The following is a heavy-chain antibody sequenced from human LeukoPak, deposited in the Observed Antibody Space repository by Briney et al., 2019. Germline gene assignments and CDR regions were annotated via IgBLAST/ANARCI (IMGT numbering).Heavy chain of an antibody. CDR1: GFTFSSYS. V-gene: IGHV3-21*01. Sequence: GGSLRLSCAASGFTFSSYSMNWVRQAPGKGLEWVSSISSSSSYIYYADSVKGRFTISRDNAKNALYLQMNSLRAEDTAVYYCARDGDWGSPSYYFDYCGQGTLVTVSS. J-gene: IGHJ4*02. CDR2: ISSSSSYI. D-gene: IGHD7-27*01. CDR3: ARDGDWGSPSYYFDY.